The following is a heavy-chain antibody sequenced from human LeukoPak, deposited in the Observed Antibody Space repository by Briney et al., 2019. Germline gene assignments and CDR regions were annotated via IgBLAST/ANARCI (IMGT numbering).Heavy chain of an antibody. D-gene: IGHD2-2*01. Sequence: GESLKISCKGSGYSFTSYWIGWVRQMPGKGLEWMGIIYPGDSDTRYSPSFQGQVTISADKSISTAYLQWSSLKASDTAMYYCARLRGYCSSTSCRPYYFDYWGQGTLVTVSS. CDR1: GYSFTSYW. CDR2: IYPGDSDT. CDR3: ARLRGYCSSTSCRPYYFDY. J-gene: IGHJ4*02. V-gene: IGHV5-51*01.